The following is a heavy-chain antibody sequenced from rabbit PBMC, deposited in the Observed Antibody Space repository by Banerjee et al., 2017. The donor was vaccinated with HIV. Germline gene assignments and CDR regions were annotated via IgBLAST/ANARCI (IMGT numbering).Heavy chain of an antibody. V-gene: IGHV1S40*01. CDR1: GFSFSSSYY. CDR3: ARDPGYGTTYLDL. J-gene: IGHJ4*01. Sequence: QSLEESGGGLVQPEGSLTLTCTASGFSFSSSYYMCWVRQAPGKGLEWIACIYGGSSGSTYYASWAKGRFTISKTSSTTVTLQMTSLTAADTATYFCARDPGYGTTYLDLWGQGTLVTVS. CDR2: IYGGSSGST. D-gene: IGHD7-1*01.